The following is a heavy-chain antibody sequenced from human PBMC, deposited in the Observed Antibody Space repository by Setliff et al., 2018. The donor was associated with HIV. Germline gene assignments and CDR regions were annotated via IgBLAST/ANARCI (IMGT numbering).Heavy chain of an antibody. V-gene: IGHV3-48*04. D-gene: IGHD3-22*01. CDR2: ISSSGRST. J-gene: IGHJ4*02. CDR1: GFIFSSDN. Sequence: PGGSLRLSCTASGFIFSSDNMNWIRQAPGRAPEWIAYISSSGRSTYYGDSVKGRFTISRDNAKNSLYLQMNSLRAEDTAVYYCARGLVDYYDGSAYDYWGQGTLVTVSS. CDR3: ARGLVDYYDGSAYDY.